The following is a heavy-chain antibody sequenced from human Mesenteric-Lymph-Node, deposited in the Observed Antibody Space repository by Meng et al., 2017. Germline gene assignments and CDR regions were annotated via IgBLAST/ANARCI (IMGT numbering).Heavy chain of an antibody. Sequence: GESLKISCAASGFTVSSTYMSWVRQGPGKGPEWVSVSYFSGDTYYGASVKGRFTISRDNSMNTLYLQMNSLRAEDTAVYYCAREDVSVWFGSIDNWGQGTLVTVSS. CDR2: SYFSGDT. J-gene: IGHJ4*02. D-gene: IGHD3-10*01. CDR1: GFTVSSTY. CDR3: AREDVSVWFGSIDN. V-gene: IGHV3-66*01.